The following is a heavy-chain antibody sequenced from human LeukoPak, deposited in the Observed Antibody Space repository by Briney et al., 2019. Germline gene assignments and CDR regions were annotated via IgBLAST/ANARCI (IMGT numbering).Heavy chain of an antibody. CDR3: AKDRGRSLIVVVQNAFDI. CDR1: GFTFSSYA. V-gene: IGHV3-23*01. J-gene: IGHJ3*02. D-gene: IGHD3-22*01. Sequence: QTGGSLRLSCAASGFTFSSYAMSWVRQAPGKGLEWVSAISGSGGSTYYADSVKGRFTISRDNSKNTLYLQMNSLRAEDTAVYYCAKDRGRSLIVVVQNAFDIWGQGTMVTVSS. CDR2: ISGSGGST.